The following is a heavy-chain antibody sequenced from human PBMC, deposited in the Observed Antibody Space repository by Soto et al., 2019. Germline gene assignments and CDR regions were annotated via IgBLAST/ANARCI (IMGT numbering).Heavy chain of an antibody. CDR1: GYSFTSYW. CDR2: IYPGDSDT. Sequence: GESLKISCKGSGYSFTSYWIGWVRQMPGKGLEWMGIIYPGDSDTRYRPSFQGQVTISADKSISTAYLQWSSLKASDTAMYYCARSEDILTGYQIGHYFDYWGQGTLVTVSS. CDR3: ARSEDILTGYQIGHYFDY. D-gene: IGHD3-9*01. J-gene: IGHJ4*02. V-gene: IGHV5-51*01.